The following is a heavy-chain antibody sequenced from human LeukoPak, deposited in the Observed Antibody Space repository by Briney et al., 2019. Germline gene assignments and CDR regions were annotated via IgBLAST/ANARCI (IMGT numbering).Heavy chain of an antibody. CDR2: IYYSGST. CDR1: GGSISSYY. CDR3: ARHRQYCSGGSCYRPHFDY. Sequence: PSETLSLTCTVAGGSISSYYWSWIRQPPGKGLEWIGYIYYSGSTNYNPSLKSRVTISVDTSKNQFSLKLSSVTAADTAVYYCARHRQYCSGGSCYRPHFDYWGQGTLVTVSS. J-gene: IGHJ4*02. D-gene: IGHD2-15*01. V-gene: IGHV4-59*08.